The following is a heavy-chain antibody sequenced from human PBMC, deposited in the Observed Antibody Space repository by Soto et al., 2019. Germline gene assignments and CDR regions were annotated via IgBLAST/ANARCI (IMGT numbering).Heavy chain of an antibody. CDR3: ARDGLVVVDAFDI. Sequence: GGSLRLSCAASGFTFSSYSMNWVRQAPGKGLEWVSYISSSSSTIYYADSVKGRFTISRDNAKNSLYLQMNSLRAEDTAVYYCARDGLVVVDAFDIWGQGTMVTVSS. J-gene: IGHJ3*02. V-gene: IGHV3-48*01. D-gene: IGHD2-15*01. CDR1: GFTFSSYS. CDR2: ISSSSSTI.